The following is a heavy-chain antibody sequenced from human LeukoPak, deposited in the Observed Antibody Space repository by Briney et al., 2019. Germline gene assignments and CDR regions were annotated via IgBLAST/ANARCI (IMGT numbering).Heavy chain of an antibody. Sequence: GGSLRLSCASSGFTFSSYWMSWVRQAPGKGLEWVANIKQDGSEKYYVDSVKGRFTISRDNAKNSLYLQMNSLRAEDTAVYYCARIYGDYMGYYYCGMDVWGQGTTVTVSS. CDR3: ARIYGDYMGYYYCGMDV. CDR2: IKQDGSEK. CDR1: GFTFSSYW. V-gene: IGHV3-7*01. D-gene: IGHD4-17*01. J-gene: IGHJ6*02.